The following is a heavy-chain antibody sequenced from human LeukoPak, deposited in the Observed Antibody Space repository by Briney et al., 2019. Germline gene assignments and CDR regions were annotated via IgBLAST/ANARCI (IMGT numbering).Heavy chain of an antibody. Sequence: SETLSLTCTVSGGSISSGSYYWGWIRQPPGKGLEWIGSIYYSGSTYYNPSLKSRVTISVDTSKNQFSLKLSSVTAADTAVYYCAREGLLIGDWGQGTLVTVSS. CDR3: AREGLLIGD. J-gene: IGHJ4*02. D-gene: IGHD2-15*01. CDR1: GGSISSGSYY. CDR2: IYYSGST. V-gene: IGHV4-39*07.